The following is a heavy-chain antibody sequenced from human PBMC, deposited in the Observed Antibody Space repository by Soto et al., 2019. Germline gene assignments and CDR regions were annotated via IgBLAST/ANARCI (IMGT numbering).Heavy chain of an antibody. Sequence: SETLSLTCAVYGGSFSGYYWSWIRQPPGKGLEWIGEINHSGSTNYNPSLKSRVTISVDTSKNQFSLKLSSVTAADTAVYYCARWPVMGPVILFRGFDPWGQGTLVTVSS. J-gene: IGHJ5*02. CDR1: GGSFSGYY. CDR2: INHSGST. V-gene: IGHV4-34*01. D-gene: IGHD3-9*01. CDR3: ARWPVMGPVILFRGFDP.